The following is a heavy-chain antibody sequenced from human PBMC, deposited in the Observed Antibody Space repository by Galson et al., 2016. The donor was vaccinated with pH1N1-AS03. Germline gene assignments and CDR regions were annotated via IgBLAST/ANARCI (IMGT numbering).Heavy chain of an antibody. V-gene: IGHV3-7*01. CDR3: ARRGDTAAADPFDY. CDR2: IKEDGSVK. J-gene: IGHJ4*02. D-gene: IGHD6-13*01. Sequence: LRLSCAASGFSLRTCWMTWARQAPGKGLEWVANIKEDGSVKHYAASVKGRFTVSRDNAKNSLYLQMNSLRAEDTAFYYCARRGDTAAADPFDYWGQGTLVTVSS. CDR1: GFSLRTCW.